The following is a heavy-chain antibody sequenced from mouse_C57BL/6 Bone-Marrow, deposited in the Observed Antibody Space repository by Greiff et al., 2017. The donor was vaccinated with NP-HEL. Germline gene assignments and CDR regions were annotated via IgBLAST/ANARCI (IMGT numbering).Heavy chain of an antibody. CDR1: GFTFNTYA. CDR2: IRSKSSNYAT. J-gene: IGHJ4*01. Sequence: EVQVVESGGGLVQPKGSLKLSCAASGFTFNTYAMHWVRQAPGKGLEWVARIRSKSSNYATYYADSVKDRFTISRDDSQSMLYLQMNNLKTEDTAMYYCVREPLITAGGAMDYWGQGTSVTVSA. D-gene: IGHD1-2*01. V-gene: IGHV10-3*01. CDR3: VREPLITAGGAMDY.